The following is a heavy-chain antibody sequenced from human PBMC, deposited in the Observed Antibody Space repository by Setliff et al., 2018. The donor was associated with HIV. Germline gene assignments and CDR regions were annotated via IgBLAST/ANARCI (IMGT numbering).Heavy chain of an antibody. J-gene: IGHJ5*02. V-gene: IGHV4-38-2*02. CDR2: IHQSGST. D-gene: IGHD5-18*01. Sequence: PSETLSLTCSVSGYSISRGYYWGWIRQPPGKGLEWIGSIHQSGSTYYNSSPKSRVTMSVDTSKNKFSLKLSSVTAADTAVYYCARDLGSAYSYAQGRFDPWGQGTLVTVSS. CDR1: GYSISRGYY. CDR3: ARDLGSAYSYAQGRFDP.